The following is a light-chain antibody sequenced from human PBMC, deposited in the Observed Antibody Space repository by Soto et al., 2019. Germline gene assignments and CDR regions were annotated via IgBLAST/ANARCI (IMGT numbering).Light chain of an antibody. Sequence: QSVLTQPASVSGSPGQSITISCTGTSSDVGGYNYVSWYQQPPGKAPTLIIYEVSNRPSGVSNRFSGSKSGNTASLTISGLHTEEEDDYYCSSYTSTNTVVFGGGTQLPVL. CDR3: SSYTSTNTVV. CDR1: SSDVGGYNY. V-gene: IGLV2-14*01. J-gene: IGLJ2*01. CDR2: EVS.